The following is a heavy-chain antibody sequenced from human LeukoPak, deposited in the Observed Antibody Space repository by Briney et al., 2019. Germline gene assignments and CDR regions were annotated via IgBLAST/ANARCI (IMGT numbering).Heavy chain of an antibody. Sequence: KPSETLSLTCTVSGGSIGDYYWSWIRQPPGKGLEWIGHMYYRGGTKYNPSLESRVTISGDMSKNRFSLKLTSVTAADTAVYYCARMLRDVRESTTCYLALDYWSQGTLVAVSS. D-gene: IGHD2-2*01. CDR3: ARMLRDVRESTTCYLALDY. CDR1: GGSIGDYY. J-gene: IGHJ4*02. CDR2: MYYRGGT. V-gene: IGHV4-59*12.